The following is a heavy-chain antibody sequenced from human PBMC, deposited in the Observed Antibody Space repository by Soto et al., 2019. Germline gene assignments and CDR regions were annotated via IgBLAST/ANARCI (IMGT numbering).Heavy chain of an antibody. Sequence: PGGSLRLSCAASGFTFSGYGMTWVRQAPGKGLEWVSYISTSFSNIYYADSVKGRFIISRDNAEKSLYLQMSSLRAEDTAVYYCSRLYSSSYGKNVFYIRAQRTMVIGS. CDR1: GFTFSGYG. CDR3: SRLYSSSYGKNVFYI. D-gene: IGHD6-13*01. J-gene: IGHJ3*02. CDR2: ISTSFSNI. V-gene: IGHV3-48*01.